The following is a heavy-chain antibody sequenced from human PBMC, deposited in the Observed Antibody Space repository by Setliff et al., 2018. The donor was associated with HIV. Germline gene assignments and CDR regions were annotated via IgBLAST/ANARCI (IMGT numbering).Heavy chain of an antibody. CDR1: GGSIRSDNYY. Sequence: SETLSLTCRVSGGSIRSDNYYWAWIRQPPGKRLEWIASIHHTGGTYYNPSLKSRVTISVDTSKDQFSLKVRSLTATDTAIYHCARSMRYFYDTSGFSWFDPWGQGTLVTVSS. CDR2: IHHTGGT. D-gene: IGHD3-22*01. J-gene: IGHJ5*02. CDR3: ARSMRYFYDTSGFSWFDP. V-gene: IGHV4-39*01.